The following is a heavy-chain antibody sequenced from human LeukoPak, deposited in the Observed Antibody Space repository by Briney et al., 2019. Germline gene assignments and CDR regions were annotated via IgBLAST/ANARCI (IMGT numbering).Heavy chain of an antibody. J-gene: IGHJ6*02. CDR3: ARDFGAGSYHYGMDV. D-gene: IGHD3-10*01. CDR1: GHSLSGSSYS. Sequence: SETLSLTCTVSGHSLSGSSYSWGWIRQPPGKGLEWIGCIYNVGSTGNAHYNPSLKSRLTISEDTSKNQFSLRLSSVTAADTAVYYCARDFGAGSYHYGMDVWGQGTAVTVSS. CDR2: IYNVGSTGNA. V-gene: IGHV4-39*07.